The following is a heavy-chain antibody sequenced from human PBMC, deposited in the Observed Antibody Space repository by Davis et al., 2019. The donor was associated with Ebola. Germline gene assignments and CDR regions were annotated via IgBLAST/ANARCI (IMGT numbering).Heavy chain of an antibody. D-gene: IGHD2-2*01. CDR3: VRDTSHQLPHWLYYFYGMDV. Sequence: HTGGSLRLSCAAPGFTFTNYYMHWVRQAPGKGLEWVARIKTDGSTTRYADSVKGRFTISRDNTKNTLYLQMNSLRGEDTAVYYCVRDTSHQLPHWLYYFYGMDVWGQGTTVTVSS. CDR2: IKTDGSTT. CDR1: GFTFTNYY. J-gene: IGHJ6*02. V-gene: IGHV3-74*01.